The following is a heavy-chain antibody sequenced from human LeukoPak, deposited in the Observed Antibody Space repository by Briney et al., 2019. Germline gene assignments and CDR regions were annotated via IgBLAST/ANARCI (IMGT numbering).Heavy chain of an antibody. CDR3: ARNRDSGSLDAFDI. Sequence: GESLQISCKGSGYRFTTYWIGWVRQLPGKGLEWIGIIYPGDSDTRYSPSFQGQVTISGAKSISTAYLQWSSLKASDTAMYYCARNRDSGSLDAFDIWGQGTMVTVSS. CDR2: IYPGDSDT. D-gene: IGHD3-10*01. J-gene: IGHJ3*02. CDR1: GYRFTTYW. V-gene: IGHV5-51*01.